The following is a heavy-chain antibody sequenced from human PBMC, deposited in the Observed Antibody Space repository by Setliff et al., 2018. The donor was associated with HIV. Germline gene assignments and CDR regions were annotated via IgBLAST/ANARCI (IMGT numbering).Heavy chain of an antibody. V-gene: IGHV4-31*03. CDR1: GGSISSGVYY. Sequence: KPSETLSLTCTVSGGSISSGVYYWSWIRHHPGKGLEWIGYIHYSGSIYYNPSLKSRVTISVDTSKNQFSLKLSSVTAADTAVYYCARVCPPARYNFWSGYYPKAGYFDYWGQGALVTVSS. J-gene: IGHJ4*02. CDR3: ARVCPPARYNFWSGYYPKAGYFDY. CDR2: IHYSGSI. D-gene: IGHD3-3*01.